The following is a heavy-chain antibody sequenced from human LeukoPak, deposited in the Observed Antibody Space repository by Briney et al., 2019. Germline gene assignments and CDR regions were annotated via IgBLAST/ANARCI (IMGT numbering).Heavy chain of an antibody. D-gene: IGHD3-16*02. V-gene: IGHV1-69*04. Sequence: SVKVSCKASGYTFTDYYIHWVRQAPGQGLEWMGRIIPILGIANYAQKFQGRVTITADKSTSTAYMELSSLRSEDTAVYYCASESLMITFGGVIVRGVGNYFDYWGQGTLVTVSS. J-gene: IGHJ4*02. CDR3: ASESLMITFGGVIVRGVGNYFDY. CDR2: IIPILGIA. CDR1: GYTFTDYY.